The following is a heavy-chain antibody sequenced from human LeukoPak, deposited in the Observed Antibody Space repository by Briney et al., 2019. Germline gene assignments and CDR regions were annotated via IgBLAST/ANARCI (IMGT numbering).Heavy chain of an antibody. Sequence: GGSLRLSCAASGFTFSSYSMSWVRQAPGKGLEWVSYISSGSSTIYYADSVKGRFTISRDNAKNSLYLQMNSLRAEDTAVYYCARDGITGIAFKVGYYYVDVWGKGTTVTVSS. J-gene: IGHJ6*03. V-gene: IGHV3-48*01. CDR2: ISSGSSTI. CDR3: ARDGITGIAFKVGYYYVDV. CDR1: GFTFSSYS. D-gene: IGHD1-20*01.